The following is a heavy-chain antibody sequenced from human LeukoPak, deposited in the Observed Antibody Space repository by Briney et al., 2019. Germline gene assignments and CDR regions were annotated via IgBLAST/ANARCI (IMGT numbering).Heavy chain of an antibody. CDR3: ARTDYGDYWADAFDI. CDR2: IYSGGST. J-gene: IGHJ3*02. Sequence: GGSLRLSCAASGFTVSSNYMSWVRQAPGKGLEWVSVIYSGGSTYYADSVKGRFTISRDNSKNTLYLQMNSLRAEDTAVYYCARTDYGDYWADAFDIWGQGTMVTVSS. CDR1: GFTVSSNY. V-gene: IGHV3-53*05. D-gene: IGHD4-17*01.